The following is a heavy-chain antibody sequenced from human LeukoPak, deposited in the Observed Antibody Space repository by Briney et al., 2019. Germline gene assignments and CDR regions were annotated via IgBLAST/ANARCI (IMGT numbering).Heavy chain of an antibody. D-gene: IGHD3-22*01. Sequence: SETLSLTCAVSGGSISSNNWWIWVRQSPEKGLEWIGEIYHDGSTNYNPSLKSRVTISMDKSKNQLSLKLNFVTAADTVVYYCARDLYDSSGYYDYWGQGTLVTVSS. CDR1: GGSISSNNW. CDR3: ARDLYDSSGYYDY. V-gene: IGHV4-4*02. CDR2: IYHDGST. J-gene: IGHJ4*02.